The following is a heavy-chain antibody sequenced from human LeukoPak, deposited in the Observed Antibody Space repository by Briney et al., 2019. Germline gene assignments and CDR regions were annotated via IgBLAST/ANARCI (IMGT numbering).Heavy chain of an antibody. V-gene: IGHV3-7*01. CDR2: MNQDGSEI. CDR3: ARDRGYSTFDY. D-gene: IGHD3-22*01. Sequence: GGSLRLSCAASGFTFSSYWMSWVRQAPGKGLEWVANMNQDGSEINYVDSVKGRFTISRDNAKNSLSLQMNSLRADDTAVYFCARDRGYSTFDYWGRGTLVTVSS. J-gene: IGHJ4*02. CDR1: GFTFSSYW.